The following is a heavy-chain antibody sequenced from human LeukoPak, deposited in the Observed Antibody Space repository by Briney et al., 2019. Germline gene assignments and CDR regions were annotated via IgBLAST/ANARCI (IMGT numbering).Heavy chain of an antibody. CDR2: IIGSGGST. CDR3: AKYQRTDSYYFAMDV. CDR1: GFTFSSYA. Sequence: GGSLRLSCEASGFTFSSYAMSWVRQAPGKGLEWVSAIIGSGGSTYYADSVKGRFTISRDNSKNTLYLQMNSLRAEDTALYYCAKYQRTDSYYFAMDVWGQGTTVTVSS. D-gene: IGHD3/OR15-3a*01. J-gene: IGHJ6*01. V-gene: IGHV3-23*01.